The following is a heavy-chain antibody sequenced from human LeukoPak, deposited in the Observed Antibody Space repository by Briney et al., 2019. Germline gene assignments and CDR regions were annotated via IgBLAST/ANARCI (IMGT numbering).Heavy chain of an antibody. J-gene: IGHJ4*02. CDR3: AKSLHSIVVVTASNY. V-gene: IGHV3-23*01. CDR2: ILPSGSRE. CDR1: GFTFSSFA. D-gene: IGHD2-21*02. Sequence: GGSLRLSCAASGFTFSSFAMTWVRQAPGKGLDWVSAILPSGSREYYADSVKGRFTISRDNSKNTLYLEMNNLRAEDTAVYYCAKSLHSIVVVTASNYWGQGTLVTVSS.